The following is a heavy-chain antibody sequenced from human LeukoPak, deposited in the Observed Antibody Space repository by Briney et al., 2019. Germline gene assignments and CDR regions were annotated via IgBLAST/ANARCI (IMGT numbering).Heavy chain of an antibody. D-gene: IGHD6-19*01. Sequence: PGGSLRLSCAASGFTFSSYSMNWVRQAPGKGLEWVSSISSSSSYIYYADSVKGRFTISRDNAKNSLYLQMNSLRAEDTAVYYCARERGGWYYGAFDIWGQGTMVTVSS. J-gene: IGHJ3*02. V-gene: IGHV3-21*01. CDR1: GFTFSSYS. CDR3: ARERGGWYYGAFDI. CDR2: ISSSSSYI.